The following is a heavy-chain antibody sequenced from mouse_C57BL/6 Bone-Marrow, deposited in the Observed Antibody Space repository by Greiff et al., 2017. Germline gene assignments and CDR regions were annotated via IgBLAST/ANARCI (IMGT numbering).Heavy chain of an antibody. Sequence: VQLQQPGAELVRPGSSVKLSCKASGYTFTSYWMDWVKQRPGQGLEWIGNIYPSDSETHYNQKFKDKATLTVDKSSSTAYMQLRSLTSEDSAGYYGAIFYTASIDPGDWGAGTTLTVSS. D-gene: IGHD2-10*02. V-gene: IGHV1-61*01. CDR1: GYTFTSYW. CDR3: AIFYTASIDPGD. J-gene: IGHJ2*01. CDR2: IYPSDSET.